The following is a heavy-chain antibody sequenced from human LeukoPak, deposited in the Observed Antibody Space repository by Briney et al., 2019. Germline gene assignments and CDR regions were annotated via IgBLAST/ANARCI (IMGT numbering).Heavy chain of an antibody. CDR1: GGSISSGGYY. CDR3: ARDGGYGGNSYHYYYGMDV. D-gene: IGHD4-23*01. J-gene: IGHJ6*02. Sequence: SQTLSLTCTVSGGSISSGGYYWSWIRQHPGKGLEWIGYIYYSGSTYYNPSLKSRVTISVDTSKNQFSLKLSSVTAADTAVYYCARDGGYGGNSYHYYYGMDVWAKGPRSPSP. V-gene: IGHV4-31*03. CDR2: IYYSGST.